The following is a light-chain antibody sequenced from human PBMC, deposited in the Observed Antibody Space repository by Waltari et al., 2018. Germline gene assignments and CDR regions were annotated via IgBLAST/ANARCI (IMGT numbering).Light chain of an antibody. CDR1: SSDVGYYNY. Sequence: QSALTHPASVSGSPGQSLTTSCTVTSSDVGYYNYVSWYQQHPGKAPKLMIYDVSDRPSGVSNRFSGSKSGNTASLTISGLQAEDEADYYCSSYTTISTVVFGGGTKLTVL. CDR3: SSYTTISTVV. V-gene: IGLV2-14*03. CDR2: DVS. J-gene: IGLJ2*01.